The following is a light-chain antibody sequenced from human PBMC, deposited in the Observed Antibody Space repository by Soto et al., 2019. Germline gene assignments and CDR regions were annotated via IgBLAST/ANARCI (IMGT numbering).Light chain of an antibody. V-gene: IGLV1-40*01. Sequence: QSVLTQPPSVSGAPGQRVTISCAGSSSNIGADYDVHWYQQVPGAAPKLVIFGDTNRPSGVPDRFSGSKSGTSASLAITGLQAEDEADYYCQSYDNSLSGFWVFGGGTKVTVL. J-gene: IGLJ3*02. CDR1: SSNIGADYD. CDR3: QSYDNSLSGFWV. CDR2: GDT.